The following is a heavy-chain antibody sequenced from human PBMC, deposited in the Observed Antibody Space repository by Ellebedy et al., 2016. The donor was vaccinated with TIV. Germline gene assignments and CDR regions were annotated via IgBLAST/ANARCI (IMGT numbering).Heavy chain of an antibody. CDR3: VKRVDGSGWYSPGS. D-gene: IGHD6-19*01. J-gene: IGHJ5*02. CDR2: MNQVGSEK. CDR1: GFTFTTYW. Sequence: PGGSLRLSCAASGFTFTTYWMSWVRQAPGKGLEWVANMNQVGSEKYYVDSVKGRFTISRDNAQNSLYLHMNNLRVEDTAVYYCVKRVDGSGWYSPGSWGQGTLVTVSS. V-gene: IGHV3-7*03.